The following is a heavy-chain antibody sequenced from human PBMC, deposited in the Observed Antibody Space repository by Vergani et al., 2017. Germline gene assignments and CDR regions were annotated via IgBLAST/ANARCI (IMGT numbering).Heavy chain of an antibody. J-gene: IGHJ3*02. V-gene: IGHV3-7*01. CDR2: IKQDGSEK. CDR1: GFTFSSYW. CDR3: AREGYCSSTSCYGFDDAFDI. D-gene: IGHD2-2*01. Sequence: EVQLVESGGGLVQPGGSLRLSCAASGFTFSSYWMSWVRQAPGKGLEWVANIKQDGSEKYYVDSVKGRFTISRDNAKNSLYLQMNSLRAEDTAVYYCAREGYCSSTSCYGFDDAFDIWGQGTMVTVSS.